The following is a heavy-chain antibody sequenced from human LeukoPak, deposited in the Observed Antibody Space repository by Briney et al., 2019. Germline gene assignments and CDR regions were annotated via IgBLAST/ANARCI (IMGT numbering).Heavy chain of an antibody. CDR2: MNPNSGNT. D-gene: IGHD1-26*01. CDR3: ARRGWELLYYYYYYYMDV. CDR1: GYTFTSYD. V-gene: IGHV1-8*03. J-gene: IGHJ6*03. Sequence: ASVKVSCKASGYTFTSYDINWVRQATGQGLEWMGWMNPNSGNTGYAQKFQGRVTITRNTSISTAYMELSSLRSEDTAVYYCARRGWELLYYYYYYYMDVWGKGTTVTVSS.